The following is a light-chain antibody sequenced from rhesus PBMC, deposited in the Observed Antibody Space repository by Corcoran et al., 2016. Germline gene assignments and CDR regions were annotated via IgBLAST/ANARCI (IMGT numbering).Light chain of an antibody. J-gene: IGKJ4*01. CDR2: GAS. V-gene: IGKV3-24*04. Sequence: EIVMTQSPATLALSPGERATLSCRASQSVSSHLAWYQQKPGQAPRLLIDGASSRATGIPDRFSGRGSGTEFTLPISSLEPEDVGVYFGLQSSNWPHPFGGGTKVEIQ. CDR3: LQSSNWPHP. CDR1: QSVSSH.